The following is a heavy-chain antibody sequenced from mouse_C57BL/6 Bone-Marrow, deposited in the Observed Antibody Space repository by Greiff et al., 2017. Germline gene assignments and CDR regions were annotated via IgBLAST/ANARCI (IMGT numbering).Heavy chain of an antibody. CDR2: IDPSDSYT. J-gene: IGHJ4*01. Sequence: QVQLQQPGAELVMPGASVKLSCKASGYTFTSYWMHWVKQRPGQGLEWIGEIDPSDSYTNYNQKFKGKSTLTVDKSSSTAYMQLSSLTSEDSAVYYCARNWAMDYWGKGTSVTVSS. CDR1: GYTFTSYW. V-gene: IGHV1-69*01. CDR3: ARNWAMDY. D-gene: IGHD4-1*01.